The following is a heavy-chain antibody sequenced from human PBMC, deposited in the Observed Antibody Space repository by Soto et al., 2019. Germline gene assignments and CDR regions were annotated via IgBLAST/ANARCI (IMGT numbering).Heavy chain of an antibody. CDR2: ISAYNGNT. D-gene: IGHD1-26*01. CDR3: ARSGLRVGAFDI. J-gene: IGHJ3*02. V-gene: IGHV1-18*04. CDR1: GYTFTSYG. Sequence: RASVKVSCKASGYTFTSYGISWVRQAPGQGLEWMGWISAYNGNTNYAQKLQGRVTMTTDTSTSTAYTELRSLRSDETAVYYCARSGLRVGAFDIWGPGTMVTVSS.